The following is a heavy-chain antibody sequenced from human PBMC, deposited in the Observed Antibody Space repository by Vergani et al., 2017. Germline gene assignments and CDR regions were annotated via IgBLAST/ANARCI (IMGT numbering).Heavy chain of an antibody. D-gene: IGHD3-16*01. V-gene: IGHV3-30*02. CDR3: AKHFRGWGIDY. CDR1: GFTLRNYD. J-gene: IGHJ4*02. Sequence: QVQLVESGGGVVQRGGSLRLSCATSGFTLRNYDMQWIRQGPGKGLEFVAFIQFDGSNQYYADSVKGRFTLSREFSKNTLYLQINSLRTDDTATYYCAKHFRGWGIDYWGEGTQVIVSS. CDR2: IQFDGSNQ.